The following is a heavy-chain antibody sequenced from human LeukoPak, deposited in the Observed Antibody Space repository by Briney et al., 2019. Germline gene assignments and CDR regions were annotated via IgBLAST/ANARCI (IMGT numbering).Heavy chain of an antibody. CDR1: GYTFTSNA. D-gene: IGHD6-19*01. CDR2: INTNTGNP. CDR3: ARRWKVDRGAVAGLNWFDP. V-gene: IGHV7-4-1*02. J-gene: IGHJ5*02. Sequence: ASVKVSCKASGYTFTSNALGWVRQAPGQGLEWMGWINTNTGNPTYAQGFTGRFVFSLDTSVSTAYLQISSLKAEDTAVYYCARRWKVDRGAVAGLNWFDPWGQGTLVTVSS.